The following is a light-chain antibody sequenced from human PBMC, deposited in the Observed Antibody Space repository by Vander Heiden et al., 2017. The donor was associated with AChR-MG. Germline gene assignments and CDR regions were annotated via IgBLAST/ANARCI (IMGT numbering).Light chain of an antibody. J-gene: IGLJ2*01. Sequence: QSALTQPASVSGSPGQSTTISCTGTSSEVGTYNLVAWYQQHPGKAPKLMIYEGSKRPSGVSNRFSGSKSGNTASLTISGLQAEDEADYYCCSYAGSSTFVVFGGGTKLTVL. CDR1: SSEVGTYNL. CDR3: CSYAGSSTFVV. V-gene: IGLV2-23*03. CDR2: EGS.